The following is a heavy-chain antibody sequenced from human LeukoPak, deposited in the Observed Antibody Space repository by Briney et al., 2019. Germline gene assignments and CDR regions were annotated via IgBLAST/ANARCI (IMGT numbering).Heavy chain of an antibody. J-gene: IGHJ4*02. CDR1: GFTFGDHA. V-gene: IGHV3-49*04. CDR2: IRSKAYGGTT. D-gene: IGHD6-13*01. Sequence: GGSLRLSCTASGFTFGDHAISWVRQAPGKGLEWVGFIRSKAYGGTTEYAASVKGRFTISRDGSTSIAYLQMNSLRAEDTAVYYCARGGGSWYGIDYWGQGTLVTVSS. CDR3: ARGGGSWYGIDY.